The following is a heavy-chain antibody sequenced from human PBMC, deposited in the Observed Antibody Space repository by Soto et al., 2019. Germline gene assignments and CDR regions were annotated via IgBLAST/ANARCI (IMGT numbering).Heavy chain of an antibody. V-gene: IGHV4-4*02. CDR2: IYHSGST. Sequence: QVQLQESGPGLVKPSGTLSLTCAVSGGSISSSNWWSWVRQPPGKGLEWIGEIYHSGSTNYNPSLKGRATISVDKAKNQFSLKRSSVTAADTAVYYCAREGGGLGGKTVATITNYYYYGMDVWGQGTTVTVSS. J-gene: IGHJ6*02. CDR1: GGSISSSNW. D-gene: IGHD5-12*01. CDR3: AREGGGLGGKTVATITNYYYYGMDV.